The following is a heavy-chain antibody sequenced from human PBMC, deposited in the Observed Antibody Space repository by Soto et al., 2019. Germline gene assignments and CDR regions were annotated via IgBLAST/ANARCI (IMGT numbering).Heavy chain of an antibody. CDR1: GFTFNNYA. CDR2: ITGGGAGT. V-gene: IGHV3-23*01. J-gene: IGHJ4*02. CDR3: AKCFRNYAADNFDN. Sequence: EVQLLESGGGLVQPGGSLRLSCAASGFTFNNYAMSWVRQAPGKGLEWVSTITGGGAGTYYADSVKGRFTISRDNSNNMLYLQMNSLRVEDTALYYCAKCFRNYAADNFDNGGQGTLVTVSS. D-gene: IGHD4-4*01.